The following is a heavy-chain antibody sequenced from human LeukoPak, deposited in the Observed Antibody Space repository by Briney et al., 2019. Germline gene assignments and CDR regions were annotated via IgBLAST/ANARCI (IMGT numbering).Heavy chain of an antibody. CDR3: AKYSSGWYGSDAFDI. CDR2: ISGSGGST. CDR1: GFTFSSYA. V-gene: IGHV3-23*01. Sequence: PGGSLRLSCAASGFTFSSYAMSWVRQAPGKGLEWVSAISGSGGSTYYADSVKGRFTISRGNSKNTLYLQMHSLRAEDTAVYYCAKYSSGWYGSDAFDIWGQGTMVTVSS. D-gene: IGHD6-19*01. J-gene: IGHJ3*02.